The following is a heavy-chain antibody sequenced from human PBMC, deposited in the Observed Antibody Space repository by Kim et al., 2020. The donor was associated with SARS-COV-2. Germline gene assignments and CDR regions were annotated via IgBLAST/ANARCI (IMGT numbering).Heavy chain of an antibody. J-gene: IGHJ4*02. CDR1: GDSISSTGW. D-gene: IGHD3-16*01. Sequence: SETLSLTCAVSGDSISSTGWWSWVRQPPGKGLEWIGEISRSGTTTHNPSLKSRVTVSVDQSKNQVSLKLTSVTAADTAVYYCARQSSEYVFDYWGQGMLV. CDR2: ISRSGTT. V-gene: IGHV4-4*02. CDR3: ARQSSEYVFDY.